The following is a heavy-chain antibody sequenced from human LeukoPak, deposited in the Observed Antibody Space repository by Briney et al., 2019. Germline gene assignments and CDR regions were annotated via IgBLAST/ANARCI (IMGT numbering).Heavy chain of an antibody. Sequence: PGRSLRLSCAASGFTFSSYGMHWVRQAPGKGLEWVAVIWYDGSNKYYADSVKGRFTISRDNSKNTLYLQMNSLRAEDTAVYYCARGYSSSWYAPDYYYYGMDVWGQGTTVTVS. CDR2: IWYDGSNK. D-gene: IGHD6-13*01. CDR1: GFTFSSYG. V-gene: IGHV3-33*01. J-gene: IGHJ6*02. CDR3: ARGYSSSWYAPDYYYYGMDV.